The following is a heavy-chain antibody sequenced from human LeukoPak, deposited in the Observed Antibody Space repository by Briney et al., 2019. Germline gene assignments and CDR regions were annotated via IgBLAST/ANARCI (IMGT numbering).Heavy chain of an antibody. J-gene: IGHJ1*01. D-gene: IGHD6-13*01. Sequence: GGSLRLSCAASGFTFSSYSMNWVRQAPGKGLEWVSSISSGGSYIYHADSLKGRFTISRDNAKNSLYLQMNSLRAEDTAVYYCAATYSSSDYFHHWGQGTLVTVSS. CDR1: GFTFSSYS. V-gene: IGHV3-21*03. CDR2: ISSGGSYI. CDR3: AATYSSSDYFHH.